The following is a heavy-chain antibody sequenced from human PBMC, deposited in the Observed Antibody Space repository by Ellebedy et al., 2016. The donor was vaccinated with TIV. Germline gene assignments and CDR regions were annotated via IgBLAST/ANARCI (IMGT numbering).Heavy chain of an antibody. Sequence: GGSLRLSCAASGFTFSSFAMHWVRQPPGKGLEWLSVISADGSGTYHADSVKGRFTFTRDNSKNILFLQMNRLRTEDTAVYYCAKGTSSGFNYDRVGLEYWGQGTLATVSS. CDR1: GFTFSSFA. D-gene: IGHD3-16*01. CDR2: ISADGSGT. CDR3: AKGTSSGFNYDRVGLEY. J-gene: IGHJ4*02. V-gene: IGHV3-23*01.